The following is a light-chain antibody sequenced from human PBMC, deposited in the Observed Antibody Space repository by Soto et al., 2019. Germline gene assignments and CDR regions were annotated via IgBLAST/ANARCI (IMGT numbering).Light chain of an antibody. J-gene: IGKJ1*01. Sequence: EIQMTQSPSTLSSSVGDRVTITCRASQSISTWLAWYQQKPGKAPNLLIYKTSSLESGVPSRFSGSGSGTEFTLTISSLQPDDFATYYCQQYNSFSQWTFGQGTKVDIK. V-gene: IGKV1-5*03. CDR1: QSISTW. CDR2: KTS. CDR3: QQYNSFSQWT.